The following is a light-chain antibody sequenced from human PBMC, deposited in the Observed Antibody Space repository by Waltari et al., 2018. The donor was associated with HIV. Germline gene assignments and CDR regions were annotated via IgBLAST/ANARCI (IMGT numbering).Light chain of an antibody. CDR2: GKN. CDR1: SLRSYY. J-gene: IGLJ2*01. CDR3: NARDSSGNHLVV. Sequence: SSELTQDPAVSVALGQTVRITCPGDSLRSYYASWYQQKPGQAPVLVIYGKNNRPSGIPDRFSGSSSGNTASLTITGAQAEEEADYYCNARDSSGNHLVVFGGGTKLTVL. V-gene: IGLV3-19*01.